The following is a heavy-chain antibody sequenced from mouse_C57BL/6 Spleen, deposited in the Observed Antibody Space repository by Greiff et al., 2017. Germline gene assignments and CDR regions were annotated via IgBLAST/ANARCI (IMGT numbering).Heavy chain of an antibody. CDR3: ARGASYGIYPMEC. V-gene: IGHV1-39*01. CDR2: INPDCGTT. J-gene: IGHJ4*01. CDR1: GYSFTDYY. D-gene: IGHD2-1*01. Sequence: EVQLQQSGAELVKPGASVKISCKASGYSFTDYYMDWVKQRHGQGLEWIGVINPDCGTTSYNQKFKGKATLTVDQSSSTAYMQLNSLTSEDSAVYYGARGASYGIYPMECWGQGTSVTVAS.